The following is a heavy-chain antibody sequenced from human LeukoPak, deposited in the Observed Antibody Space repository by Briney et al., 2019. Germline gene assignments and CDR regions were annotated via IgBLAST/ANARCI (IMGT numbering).Heavy chain of an antibody. V-gene: IGHV3-30*04. CDR2: ISSGSEK. D-gene: IGHD3-3*01. CDR1: GFTFSIFP. CDR3: ARDLELSAVYYFDS. J-gene: IGHJ4*02. Sequence: PGRSLRLSCEASGFTFSIFPMRWVRQAPGKGLEWVALISSGSEKYYADSVKGRFTNSRDNSKNMLYLQMNSLRADDTAVYYCARDLELSAVYYFDSWGQGTLVIVSS.